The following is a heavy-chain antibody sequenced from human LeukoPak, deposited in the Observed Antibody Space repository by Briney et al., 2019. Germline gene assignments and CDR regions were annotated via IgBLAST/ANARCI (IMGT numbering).Heavy chain of an antibody. Sequence: ASAKVSCKASGYSFNNYGISWVRQAPGQGLEWMGWINAYNGNTNYAQKLQGRVTMTRDTSTSTAYMELRSLRFDDTAVYYCAKVRTDFWSADYYFDYWGQGALVTVSS. V-gene: IGHV1-18*01. D-gene: IGHD3-3*01. CDR3: AKVRTDFWSADYYFDY. CDR1: GYSFNNYG. CDR2: INAYNGNT. J-gene: IGHJ4*02.